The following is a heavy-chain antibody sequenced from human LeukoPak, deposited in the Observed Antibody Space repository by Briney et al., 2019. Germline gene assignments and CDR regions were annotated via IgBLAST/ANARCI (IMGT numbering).Heavy chain of an antibody. CDR1: GGSISSYY. J-gene: IGHJ6*04. CDR2: IYYSGST. Sequence: SETLSLTCTVSGGSISSYYWSWIRQPPGKGLERIGYIYYSGSTNYNPSLKSRVTISVDTSKNQFSLKLSSVTAADTAVYYCARDYYDILTGDPYGMDVWGKGTTVTVSS. V-gene: IGHV4-59*01. CDR3: ARDYYDILTGDPYGMDV. D-gene: IGHD3-9*01.